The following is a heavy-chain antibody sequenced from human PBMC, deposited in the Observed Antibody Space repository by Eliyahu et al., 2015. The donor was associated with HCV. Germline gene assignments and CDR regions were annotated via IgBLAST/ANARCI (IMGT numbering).Heavy chain of an antibody. CDR1: GFTFXDXY. CDR2: ISSSSSYT. D-gene: IGHD4-17*01. CDR3: ARDRNHGDYVGLRSLDY. Sequence: QVQLVESGGGLVKPGGSLRLSCAASGFTFXDXYMSWXRQAPGKGLEWVSYISSSSSYTNYADSVKGRFTISRDNAKNSLYLQMNSLRAEDTAVYYCARDRNHGDYVGLRSLDYWGQGTLVTVSS. V-gene: IGHV3-11*06. J-gene: IGHJ4*02.